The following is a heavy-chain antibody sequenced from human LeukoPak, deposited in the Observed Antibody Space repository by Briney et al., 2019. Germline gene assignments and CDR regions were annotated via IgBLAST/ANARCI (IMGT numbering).Heavy chain of an antibody. V-gene: IGHV3-23*01. CDR2: ISGSGGST. D-gene: IGHD6-19*01. Sequence: GGSLRLSCAASGFTFSSYAMSWVRQAPGKGLEWVSAISGSGGSTYYADSVKGRFTISRDNSKNTLYLQMNSLRAEDTALYYCAKDRSSGSRRGYDAFDIWGQGTMVTVSS. CDR3: AKDRSSGSRRGYDAFDI. J-gene: IGHJ3*02. CDR1: GFTFSSYA.